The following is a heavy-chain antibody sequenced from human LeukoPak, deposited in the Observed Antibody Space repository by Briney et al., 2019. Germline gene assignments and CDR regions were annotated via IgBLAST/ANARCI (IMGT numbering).Heavy chain of an antibody. D-gene: IGHD3-10*01. J-gene: IGHJ5*02. CDR2: IYTSGST. V-gene: IGHV4-4*07. Sequence: PSETLSLTCTVSGGSISSYYWSWIRQPPGKGLEWIGRIYTSGSTNYNPSLKSRVTMSVDTSKNQFSLKLSSVTAADTAVYYCARDWFRAMLQGSGNWFDPWGQGTLVTVSS. CDR3: ARDWFRAMLQGSGNWFDP. CDR1: GGSISSYY.